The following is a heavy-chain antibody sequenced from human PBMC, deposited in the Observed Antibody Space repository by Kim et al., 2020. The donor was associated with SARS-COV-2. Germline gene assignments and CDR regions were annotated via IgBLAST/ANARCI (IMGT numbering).Heavy chain of an antibody. CDR3: ARGSDWYFDL. Sequence: GGSLRLSCVASGFTFSSFNMNWVRQAPGKGLEWVSYITSSSAIHYADSVRGRFTISRDNAKNSLYLQKISLRAEDTAVYYCARGSDWYFDLWRRGTLVTV. V-gene: IGHV3-48*04. CDR2: ITSSSAI. J-gene: IGHJ2*01. CDR1: GFTFSSFN.